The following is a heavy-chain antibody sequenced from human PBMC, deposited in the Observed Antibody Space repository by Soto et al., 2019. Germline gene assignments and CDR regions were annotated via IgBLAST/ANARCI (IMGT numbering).Heavy chain of an antibody. D-gene: IGHD3-3*01. CDR2: IHYSGST. J-gene: IGHJ4*02. CDR3: ARVRSNLFDY. V-gene: IGHV4-59*01. Sequence: SETLSLTCTVSGDSIRTFYWSWIRQPPGKGLEWIGYIHYSGSTNYNPSLKSQVIISVDTSKNQFSLKLSSVTAADTAVYFCARVRSNLFDYWGQGTLVTVSS. CDR1: GDSIRTFY.